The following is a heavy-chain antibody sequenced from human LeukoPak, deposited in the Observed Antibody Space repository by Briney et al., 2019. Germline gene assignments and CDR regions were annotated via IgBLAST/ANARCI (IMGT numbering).Heavy chain of an antibody. J-gene: IGHJ6*03. CDR3: ARVDRNHFYMDV. D-gene: IGHD3-10*01. CDR2: IMPLFNTP. CDR1: GDPFSSYI. Sequence: SVKVSCKASGDPFSSYIIAWVRQAPGQGLGWMGGIMPLFNTPNYEQKFQGRLTTTADASTQTSYMELRSLTSEDTAVYYCARVDRNHFYMDVWGKGTTVTVSS. V-gene: IGHV1-69*01.